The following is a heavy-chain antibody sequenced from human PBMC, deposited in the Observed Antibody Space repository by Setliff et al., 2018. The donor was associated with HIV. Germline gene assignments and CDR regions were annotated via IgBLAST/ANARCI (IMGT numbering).Heavy chain of an antibody. CDR1: GGSISSHC. J-gene: IGHJ4*02. CDR2: IYHSGST. Sequence: SETLSLTCTVSGGSISSHCWSWIRQSPGKALEWIGEIYHSGSTNYNPSLKSRVTISADTSKSQFSLKLTSVTAADTAAYFCARVSTDYVWGSFLSSGPYYFDFWGQGALVTVSS. CDR3: ARVSTDYVWGSFLSSGPYYFDF. V-gene: IGHV4-59*08. D-gene: IGHD3-16*01.